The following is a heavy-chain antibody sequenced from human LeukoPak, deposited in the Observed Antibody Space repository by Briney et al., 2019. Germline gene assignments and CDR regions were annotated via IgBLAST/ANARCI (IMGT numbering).Heavy chain of an antibody. CDR3: ARVAAKTVDY. V-gene: IGHV4-39*07. CDR1: GGSIGRSSYY. Sequence: SVTLSLTCTVSGGSIGRSSYYWGWIRQPPGKGLEWIGNIYYTGSTYYNPSLKSRVTISVDASKNQFSLKLSSVTAADTAVYHCARVAAKTVDYWGQGTLVIVSS. D-gene: IGHD2-15*01. J-gene: IGHJ4*02. CDR2: IYYTGST.